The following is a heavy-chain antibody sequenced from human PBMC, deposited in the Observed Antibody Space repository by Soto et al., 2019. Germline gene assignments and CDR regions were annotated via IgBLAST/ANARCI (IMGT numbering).Heavy chain of an antibody. V-gene: IGHV3-73*01. Sequence: GGSLRLSCAASGFTFSGSAMHWVRQASGKGLEWVGRIRSRANSYATAYAASVKGRFTISRDDSKNTAYLQMNSLKTEDTAVYYCTSEIHYYYYYGMDVWGQGTTVTVSS. J-gene: IGHJ6*02. CDR3: TSEIHYYYYYGMDV. CDR2: IRSRANSYAT. CDR1: GFTFSGSA.